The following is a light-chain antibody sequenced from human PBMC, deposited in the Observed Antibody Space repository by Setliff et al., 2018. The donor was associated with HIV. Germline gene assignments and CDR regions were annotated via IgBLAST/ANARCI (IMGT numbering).Light chain of an antibody. V-gene: IGLV2-23*02. J-gene: IGLJ2*01. Sequence: QSALTQPASVSGSPGQSITISCTGTSSNVGNYNLVSWYQQHPGNAPKLIVYEVDKRPSGVSGRFSGSKSGNTASLAISGLQAEDEADYYCCSYAGSSTFIFGGGTKVTVL. CDR2: EVD. CDR3: CSYAGSSTFI. CDR1: SSNVGNYNL.